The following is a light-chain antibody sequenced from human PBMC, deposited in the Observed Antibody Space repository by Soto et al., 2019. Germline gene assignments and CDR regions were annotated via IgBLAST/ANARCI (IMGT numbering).Light chain of an antibody. J-gene: IGKJ1*01. CDR3: QQYAGSRST. V-gene: IGKV3-20*01. CDR2: GAS. Sequence: EIVLTQSPGTVSLSPGERATLSCRASQTVTSNYLAWYQRKPGQAPRLLIYGASSRATDIPDRLSGCGSGTDFNLTITRLEPEDCVVYFCQQYAGSRSTFGQGTKVEIK. CDR1: QTVTSNY.